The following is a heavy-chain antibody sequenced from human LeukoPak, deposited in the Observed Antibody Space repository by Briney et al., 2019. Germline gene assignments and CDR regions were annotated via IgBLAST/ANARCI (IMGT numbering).Heavy chain of an antibody. V-gene: IGHV1-69*13. CDR1: GGTFSSYA. CDR3: ARDPGIAVASYYGMDV. Sequence: ASVKVSCKASGGTFSSYAISWVRQAPGQGLEWKGGIIPIFGTANYAQKFQGRVTITADESTSTAYMELSSLRSEDTAVYYCARDPGIAVASYYGMDVWGQGTTVTVSS. D-gene: IGHD6-19*01. J-gene: IGHJ6*02. CDR2: IIPIFGTA.